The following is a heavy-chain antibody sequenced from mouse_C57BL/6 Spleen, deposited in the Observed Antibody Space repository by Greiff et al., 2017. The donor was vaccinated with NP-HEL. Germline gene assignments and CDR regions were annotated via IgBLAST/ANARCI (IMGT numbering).Heavy chain of an antibody. J-gene: IGHJ1*03. Sequence: VQLQQSGAELARPGASVKMSCKASGYTFTSYTMHWVKQRPGQGLEWIGYINPSSGYTKYNQKFKDKATLTADKSSSTAYMQLSSLTSEDSAVYYYARSKNWDRYWYFDVWGTGTTVTVAS. D-gene: IGHD4-1*01. CDR3: ARSKNWDRYWYFDV. CDR1: GYTFTSYT. V-gene: IGHV1-4*01. CDR2: INPSSGYT.